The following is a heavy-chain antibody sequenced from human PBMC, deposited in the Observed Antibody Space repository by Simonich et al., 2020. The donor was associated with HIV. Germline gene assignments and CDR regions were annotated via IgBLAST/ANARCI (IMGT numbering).Heavy chain of an antibody. J-gene: IGHJ4*02. CDR1: GGSFNGYY. Sequence: QVQLQQWGAGLLKPSETLSLTCAVYGGSFNGYYWSWIRQPPGKGLEWIGEINHSGSTNYNPSLKSRVTISVDTSKNQFSLKLSSVTAADTAVYYCARGFYQRLYYFDYWGQGTLVTVSS. CDR2: INHSGST. V-gene: IGHV4-34*01. D-gene: IGHD2-2*01. CDR3: ARGFYQRLYYFDY.